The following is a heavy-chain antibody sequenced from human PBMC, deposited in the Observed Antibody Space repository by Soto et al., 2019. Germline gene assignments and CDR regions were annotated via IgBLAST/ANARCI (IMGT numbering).Heavy chain of an antibody. J-gene: IGHJ4*02. D-gene: IGHD1-1*01. V-gene: IGHV1-18*01. CDR3: ARGRYGNY. Sequence: QVHLVQSGAEVKNPGASVKVSCKGSGYDFTTYGITWVRQAPGQGLEWMAWISAHNGNTNYAPNLQGRVTVTRDTSTSTAYIELRSLRSDDSAVYYCARGRYGNYSGQGALVTVSS. CDR2: ISAHNGNT. CDR1: GYDFTTYG.